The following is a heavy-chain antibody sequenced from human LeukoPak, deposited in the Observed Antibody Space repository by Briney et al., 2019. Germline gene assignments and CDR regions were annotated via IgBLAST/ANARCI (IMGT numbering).Heavy chain of an antibody. CDR1: GFSFSNHG. Sequence: GGSLRLSCAASGFSFSNHGMHWVRQAPGKRLEWVAVIWDDGNNKRYANSVNGRFTISRDNSENTLYLQVNGLTAEDTAMYYCARDSYQDYYGRFDPWGQGTLVIVSS. CDR3: ARDSYQDYYGRFDP. V-gene: IGHV3-33*01. J-gene: IGHJ5*02. D-gene: IGHD3-10*01. CDR2: IWDDGNNK.